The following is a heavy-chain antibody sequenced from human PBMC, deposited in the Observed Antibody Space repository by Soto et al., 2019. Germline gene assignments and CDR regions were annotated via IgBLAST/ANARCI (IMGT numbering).Heavy chain of an antibody. J-gene: IGHJ4*02. V-gene: IGHV4-39*01. CDR1: GGSISSSSYY. CDR2: IYYSGST. Sequence: QLQLQESGPGLVKPSETLSLTCTVSGGSISSSSYYWGWIRQPPGKGLEWIGSIYYSGSTYYNPSLKSRVTISVDTSKNQFSLKLSSVTAADTAVYYCARRVAAAGTNYYFDYWGQGTLVTVSS. CDR3: ARRVAAAGTNYYFDY. D-gene: IGHD6-13*01.